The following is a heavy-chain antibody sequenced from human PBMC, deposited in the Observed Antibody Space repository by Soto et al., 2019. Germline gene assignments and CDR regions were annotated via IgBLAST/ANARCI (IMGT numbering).Heavy chain of an antibody. CDR1: GGSISSSNYF. V-gene: IGHV4-39*07. D-gene: IGHD4-17*01. CDR3: ARDGEVTTDDYHYVMDV. J-gene: IGHJ6*02. CDR2: MYYSGST. Sequence: SETLSLTCTVSGGSISSSNYFWGWIRQPPGKGLEWIGSMYYSGSTYYNPSLKSRVTISVDTSKNQFSLRLSSVTAADTAVYYCARDGEVTTDDYHYVMDVWGQGTTVTVSS.